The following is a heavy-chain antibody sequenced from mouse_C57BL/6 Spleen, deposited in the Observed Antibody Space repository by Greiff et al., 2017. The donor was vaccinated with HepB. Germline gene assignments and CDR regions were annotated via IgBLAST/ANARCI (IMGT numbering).Heavy chain of an antibody. J-gene: IGHJ2*01. D-gene: IGHD1-1*01. CDR2: INPSNGGT. CDR1: GYTFTSYW. V-gene: IGHV1-53*01. Sequence: QVQLKQPGTELVKPGASVKLSCKASGYTFTSYWMHWVKQRPGQGLEWIGNINPSNGGTNYNEKFKSKATLTVDKSSSTAYMQLSSLTSEDSAVYYCARFDYYGSRAFDYWGQGTTLTVSS. CDR3: ARFDYYGSRAFDY.